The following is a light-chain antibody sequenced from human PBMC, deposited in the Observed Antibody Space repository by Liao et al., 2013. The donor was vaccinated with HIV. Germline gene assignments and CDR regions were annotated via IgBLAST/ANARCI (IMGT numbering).Light chain of an antibody. CDR3: QAWDSSTLWV. CDR2: KDS. J-gene: IGLJ3*02. CDR1: ALPKQY. Sequence: SYELTQPPSVSVSPGQTARITCSGDALPKQYAYWYQQKPGQAPVLVIYKDSERPSGIPERFSGSNSGNTATLTISGTQAMDEADYYCQAWDSSTLWVFGGGTKLTVL. V-gene: IGLV3-25*02.